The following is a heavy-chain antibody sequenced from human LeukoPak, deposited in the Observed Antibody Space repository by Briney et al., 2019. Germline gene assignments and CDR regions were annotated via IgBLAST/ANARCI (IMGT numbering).Heavy chain of an antibody. CDR1: GYTFTGYY. Sequence: ASVKVSCKASGYTFTGYYMHWVRQAPGQGLEWMGWINLNSGGTNYAQKFQGRVTMTRDTSISTAYMELSRLRSDDTAVYYCARDSRYSSGWHFDYWGQGTLVTVSS. CDR3: ARDSRYSSGWHFDY. J-gene: IGHJ4*02. CDR2: INLNSGGT. D-gene: IGHD6-19*01. V-gene: IGHV1-2*02.